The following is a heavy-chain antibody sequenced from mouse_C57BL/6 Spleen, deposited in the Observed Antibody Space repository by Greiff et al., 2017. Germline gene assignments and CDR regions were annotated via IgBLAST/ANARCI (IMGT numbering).Heavy chain of an antibody. V-gene: IGHV5-12*01. J-gene: IGHJ3*01. CDR1: GFTFSDYY. CDR2: ISNGGGST. CDR3: ARPPHYDGNSAGLAD. D-gene: IGHD2-3*01. Sequence: EVQGVESGGGLVQPGGSLKLSCAASGFTFSDYYMYWVRQTPEKRLEWVAYISNGGGSTYYPDTVKGRFTISRDNAKNTLYLQMSRLKSEDTAMYDGARPPHYDGNSAGLADWGQGTLVTVSA.